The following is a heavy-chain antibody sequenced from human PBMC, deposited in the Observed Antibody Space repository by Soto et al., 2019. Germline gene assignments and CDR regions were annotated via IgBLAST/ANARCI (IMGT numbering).Heavy chain of an antibody. CDR3: ARNGREYISSGPARGLDY. J-gene: IGHJ4*02. CDR1: GGTFSSYA. D-gene: IGHD6-6*01. CDR2: IIPIFGTA. V-gene: IGHV1-69*06. Sequence: QVQLVQSGAEVKKPGSSVKVSCKASGGTFSSYAISWVRQAPGQGLEWMGGIIPIFGTANYAQKFQGRVTITADKSTSTAYMELSSLRSEDTAVYYCARNGREYISSGPARGLDYWGQGTLVTVSS.